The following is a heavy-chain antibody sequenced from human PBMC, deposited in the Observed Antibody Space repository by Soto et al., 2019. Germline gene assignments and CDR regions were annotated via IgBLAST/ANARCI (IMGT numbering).Heavy chain of an antibody. CDR1: GYTFTGYY. CDR3: ARVIPGTTRHYGSGSYYFGMDV. Sequence: ASVKVSCKASGYTFTGYYMHWVRQAPGQGLEWMGWINPNSGGTNYAQKFQGRVTMTRDTSISTAYMELSRLRSDDTAVYYCARVIPGTTRHYGSGSYYFGMDVWGQGTTVTVSS. CDR2: INPNSGGT. V-gene: IGHV1-2*02. D-gene: IGHD3-10*01. J-gene: IGHJ6*02.